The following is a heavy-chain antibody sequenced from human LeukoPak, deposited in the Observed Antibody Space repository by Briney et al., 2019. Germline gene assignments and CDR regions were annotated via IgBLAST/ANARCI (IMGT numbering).Heavy chain of an antibody. D-gene: IGHD1-26*01. CDR2: ISGSGGST. CDR1: GGTFSSYA. Sequence: SCKASGGTFSSYAMSWVRQAPGKGLEWVSAISGSGGSTYYADSVKGRFTISRDNSKNTLYLQMNSLRAEDTAVYYCAKDPHSGSYLWGQGTLVTVSS. J-gene: IGHJ4*02. V-gene: IGHV3-23*01. CDR3: AKDPHSGSYL.